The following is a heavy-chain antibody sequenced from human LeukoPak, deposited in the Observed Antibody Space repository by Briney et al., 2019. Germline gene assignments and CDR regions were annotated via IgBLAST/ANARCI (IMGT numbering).Heavy chain of an antibody. CDR1: GFTFSSYA. CDR2: ISGNGVST. D-gene: IGHD1-26*01. Sequence: GGSLRLSCAASGFTFSSYAMSWVRQAPGKGLEWVSAISGNGVSTYYADSVKGRFTISRDNSKNTLYLQMNSLRAEDTAVYYCAKIERSGSSFDYWGQGTLVTVSS. CDR3: AKIERSGSSFDY. V-gene: IGHV3-23*01. J-gene: IGHJ4*02.